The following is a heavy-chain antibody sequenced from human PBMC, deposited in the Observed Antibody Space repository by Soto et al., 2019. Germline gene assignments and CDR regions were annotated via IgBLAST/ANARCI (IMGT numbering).Heavy chain of an antibody. J-gene: IGHJ4*02. D-gene: IGHD5-18*01. CDR1: GCSISSVDYY. Sequence: TLSLTCTVSGCSISSVDYYWSWIRQPPGKGLEWIGYIYYSGSTYYNPSLKSRVTISVDTSKNQFSLKLSSVTAADTAVYYCARGTAMGTAFDYWGQGTLVTVSS. CDR3: ARGTAMGTAFDY. V-gene: IGHV4-30-4*01. CDR2: IYYSGST.